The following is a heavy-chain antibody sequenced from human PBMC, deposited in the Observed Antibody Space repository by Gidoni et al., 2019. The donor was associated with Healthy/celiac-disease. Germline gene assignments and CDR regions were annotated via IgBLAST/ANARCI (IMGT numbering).Heavy chain of an antibody. CDR2: FDPEDGET. CDR3: ATDPYGSGPNYYYYGMDV. D-gene: IGHD3-10*01. J-gene: IGHJ6*02. CDR1: GYTLTELS. Sequence: QVQLVQSGAEVKKPGASVKVSCKVSGYTLTELSMHWVRQAPGKGLEWMGGFDPEDGETIYAQKFQGRVTMTEDTSTDTAYMELSSLRSEDTAVYYCATDPYGSGPNYYYYGMDVWGQGTTVTVSS. V-gene: IGHV1-24*01.